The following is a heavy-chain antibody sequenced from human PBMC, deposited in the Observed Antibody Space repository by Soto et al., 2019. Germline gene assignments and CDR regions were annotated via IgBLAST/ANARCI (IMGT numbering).Heavy chain of an antibody. D-gene: IGHD2-15*01. Sequence: SETLSLTCTVSGGSISSYYWSWIRQPPGKGLEWIGEINHSGSTNYNPSLKSRVTISVDTSKNQFSLKLSSVTAADTAVYYCARGRGIVVVVAVVPGSGAWFDPWGQGTLVTVS. CDR1: GGSISSYY. V-gene: IGHV4-34*01. J-gene: IGHJ5*02. CDR3: ARGRGIVVVVAVVPGSGAWFDP. CDR2: INHSGST.